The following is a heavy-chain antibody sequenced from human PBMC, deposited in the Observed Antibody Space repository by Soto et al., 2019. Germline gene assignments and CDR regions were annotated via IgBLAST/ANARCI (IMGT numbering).Heavy chain of an antibody. CDR2: IIPIFGTA. J-gene: IGHJ6*02. V-gene: IGHV1-69*01. D-gene: IGHD2-2*01. CDR3: AREATMIVKKYCSSTSCYFPDGLYFYYYGMDV. Sequence: QVQLVQSGAEVKKPGSSVKVSCKASGGTFSSYAISWVRQAPGQGLDWMGGIIPIFGTANYAQKFQGRVTITPGEATSKAYMERSSLRSEDKAVYYCAREATMIVKKYCSSTSCYFPDGLYFYYYGMDVRGPGTTVTVSS. CDR1: GGTFSSYA.